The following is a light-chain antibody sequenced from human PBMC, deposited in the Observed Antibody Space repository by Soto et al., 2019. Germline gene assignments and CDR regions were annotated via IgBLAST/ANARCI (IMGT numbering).Light chain of an antibody. CDR1: SSDVGGYNY. CDR2: DVS. Sequence: QSALTQPASVSGSPGQSITISCTGTSSDVGGYNYVSWYQQHPGKALKLMIYDVSNRPSGVSNRFSGSKSGNTASLTISGVQAEDEADYYCSSYTSSSTYVVFGGGTKLTVL. J-gene: IGLJ2*01. V-gene: IGLV2-14*01. CDR3: SSYTSSSTYVV.